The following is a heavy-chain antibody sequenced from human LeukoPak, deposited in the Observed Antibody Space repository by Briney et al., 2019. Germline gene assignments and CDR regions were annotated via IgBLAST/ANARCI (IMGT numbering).Heavy chain of an antibody. CDR1: GFTFSSYG. J-gene: IGHJ4*02. CDR3: AKGSGAYAYLFDY. Sequence: GGSLRLSCAASGFTFSSYGMSWVRQAPGKGLEWVSAISGSGGRTYYADSVKGRFTISRDNSKNTLYLQMSSLRADDTAVYYCAKGSGAYAYLFDYWGRGTLVTVSS. CDR2: ISGSGGRT. V-gene: IGHV3-23*01. D-gene: IGHD2-15*01.